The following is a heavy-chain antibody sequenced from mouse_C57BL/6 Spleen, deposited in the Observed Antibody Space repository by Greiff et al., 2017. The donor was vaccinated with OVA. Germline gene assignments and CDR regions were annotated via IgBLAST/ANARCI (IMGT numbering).Heavy chain of an antibody. V-gene: IGHV1-50*01. CDR3: ARCYGSSYGAMDY. CDR1: GYTFTSYW. D-gene: IGHD1-1*01. CDR2: IDPSDSYT. Sequence: VQLQQPGAELVKPGASVKLSCKASGYTFTSYWMQWVKQRPGQGLEWIGEIDPSDSYTNYNQKFKGKATLTVDTSSSTAYMQLSSLTSEDSAVYYCARCYGSSYGAMDYWGQGTSVTVSS. J-gene: IGHJ4*01.